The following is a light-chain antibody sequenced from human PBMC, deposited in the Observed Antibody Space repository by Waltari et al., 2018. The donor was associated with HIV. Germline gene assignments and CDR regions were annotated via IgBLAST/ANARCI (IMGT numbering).Light chain of an antibody. Sequence: QSILTHPPSLSVDPGQRYTLSCHGSSPHIRPNYVIHWEQQFPGTAPKLLSDGNINRPLGVPDRFSGSKSGTSASLAITGLQAEDEADYDCQSYDSSLRVRGFGGGTKLTVL. CDR3: QSYDSSLRVRG. V-gene: IGLV1-40*01. CDR1: SPHIRPNYV. J-gene: IGLJ3*02. CDR2: GNI.